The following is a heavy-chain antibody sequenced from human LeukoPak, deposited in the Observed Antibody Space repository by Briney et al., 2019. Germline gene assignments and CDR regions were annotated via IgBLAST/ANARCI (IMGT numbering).Heavy chain of an antibody. D-gene: IGHD1-26*01. V-gene: IGHV3-74*01. CDR2: INSDGTSP. CDR1: GFTFTDYW. Sequence: GGSLRLSCAASGFTFTDYWMHWVRQAPGQGLVWVSCINSDGTSPTYADSVRGRFTISRDNAKNTLFLQMNSLRAEDTAVYYCARDGGSYSPQDYWGQGTLVTVSS. CDR3: ARDGGSYSPQDY. J-gene: IGHJ4*02.